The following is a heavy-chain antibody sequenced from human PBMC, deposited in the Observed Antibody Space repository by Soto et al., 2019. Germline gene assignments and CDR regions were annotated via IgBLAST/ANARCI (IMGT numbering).Heavy chain of an antibody. J-gene: IGHJ4*02. V-gene: IGHV1-69*13. D-gene: IGHD1-26*01. CDR2: IIPIFGTA. CDR3: ARGTTTQHYFDY. Sequence: ASVKVSCKASGYTFTSYAISWVRQAPGQGLEWMGGIIPIFGTANYAQKFQGRVTITADESTNTAYMELSSLRSDDTAVYYCARGTTTQHYFDYWGQGTPVTVSS. CDR1: GYTFTSYA.